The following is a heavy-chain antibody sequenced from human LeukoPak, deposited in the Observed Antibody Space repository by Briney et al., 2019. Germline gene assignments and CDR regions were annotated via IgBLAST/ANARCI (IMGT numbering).Heavy chain of an antibody. CDR3: AREWDSGWGGTYFDN. CDR2: TKQDGSEK. CDR1: GFTFSSYA. Sequence: RGSLRLSCVAAGFTFSSYAMNWVRQAPGKGLEWVANTKQDGSEKFYADSLKGRLIISRDNAKSSMYLQVNSLTVEDTAVYYCAREWDSGWGGTYFDNWGQGTLVTVSS. V-gene: IGHV3-7*01. D-gene: IGHD1-26*01. J-gene: IGHJ4*02.